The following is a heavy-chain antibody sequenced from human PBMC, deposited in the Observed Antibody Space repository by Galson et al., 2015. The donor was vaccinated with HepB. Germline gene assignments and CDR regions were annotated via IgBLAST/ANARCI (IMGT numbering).Heavy chain of an antibody. V-gene: IGHV7-4-1*02. CDR2: INPNPGNP. CDR1: GYTFTTYA. CDR3: ARPRSIYCGLDV. Sequence: SVKVSCKASGYTFTTYAIHWVRQAPGQGLEWLGWINPNPGNPTYAPGFTGRFVFSLDTSVSAAYLQLSGLKAEDTAVYYCARPRSIYCGLDVWGQGTTVTVSS. J-gene: IGHJ6*02.